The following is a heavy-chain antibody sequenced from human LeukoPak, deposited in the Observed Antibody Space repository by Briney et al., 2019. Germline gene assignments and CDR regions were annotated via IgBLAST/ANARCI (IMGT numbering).Heavy chain of an antibody. CDR1: GGTFSSYA. Sequence: SVKVSCKASGGTFSSYAISWVRQAPGQGLEWMGGIIPIFGTANYAQKFQGRVTITTDESTSTAYMELSSLRPEDTAVYYCARRYYDSSGYYYDWFDPWGQGTLVTVSS. V-gene: IGHV1-69*05. CDR3: ARRYYDSSGYYYDWFDP. J-gene: IGHJ5*02. CDR2: IIPIFGTA. D-gene: IGHD3-22*01.